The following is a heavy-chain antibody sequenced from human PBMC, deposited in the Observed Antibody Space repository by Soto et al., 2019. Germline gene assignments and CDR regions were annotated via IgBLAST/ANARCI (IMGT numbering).Heavy chain of an antibody. V-gene: IGHV1-46*03. CDR2: INPDTGGT. CDR1: GYTFTNHY. D-gene: IGHD3-3*01. CDR3: AVWRGSINSSDRDIWSGPLDE. Sequence: QVQLVQSGAEVTKPRASVNISCKASGYTFTNHYIHWVRQAAGQGLECMGIINPDTGGTSIAQKFQGTVTVTRDTSKNAVYMELSRLRSGDTAVYYCAVWRGSINSSDRDIWSGPLDEWGQGTLVAVSS. J-gene: IGHJ4*02.